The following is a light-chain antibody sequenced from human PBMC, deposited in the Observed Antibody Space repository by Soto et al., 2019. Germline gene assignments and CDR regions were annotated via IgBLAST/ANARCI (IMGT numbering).Light chain of an antibody. CDR2: EVS. V-gene: IGLV2-14*01. Sequence: ALTRASSVSGSPGQSITISCAGTSSDIGGFNYVSWYQQNPGKAPKLMIYEVSKRPSGVSNRFSGSKSGHTASLTISGLQAEDEADYFCSSYIGNSTLAVFGTGTKVTVL. CDR1: SSDIGGFNY. J-gene: IGLJ1*01. CDR3: SSYIGNSTLAV.